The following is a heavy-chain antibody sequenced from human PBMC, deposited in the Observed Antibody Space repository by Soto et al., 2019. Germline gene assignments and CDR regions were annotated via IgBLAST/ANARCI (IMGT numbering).Heavy chain of an antibody. CDR2: TSYDGSDK. CDR3: ARWGTTGGLDV. CDR1: GFTFRSYV. V-gene: IGHV3-33*05. D-gene: IGHD3-16*01. J-gene: IGHJ1*01. Sequence: QVQLVESGGGVVQPGTSLRVSCVGSGFTFRSYVIHWVRQAPGKGLEWVALTSYDGSDKYYGDSVRGRFTISRDNSRNTVDLQMDSLILEDTALYYCARWGTTGGLDVWGQGTLVSVSS.